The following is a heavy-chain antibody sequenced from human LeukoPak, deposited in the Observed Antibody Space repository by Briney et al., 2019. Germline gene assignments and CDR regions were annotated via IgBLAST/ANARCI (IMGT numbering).Heavy chain of an antibody. CDR3: ARDDGSGSYANFYYYYYYMDV. D-gene: IGHD3-10*01. CDR1: GFSFSDYN. V-gene: IGHV3-21*01. J-gene: IGHJ6*03. CDR2: ISSSTTYM. Sequence: GGSLRLSCTASGFSFSDYNMNRVRQAPGKGLEWVSSISSSTTYMYYADSVKGRFTISRDNAKRLLYLQMSSLRAEDTAVYYCARDDGSGSYANFYYYYYYMDVWGKGTTVTVSS.